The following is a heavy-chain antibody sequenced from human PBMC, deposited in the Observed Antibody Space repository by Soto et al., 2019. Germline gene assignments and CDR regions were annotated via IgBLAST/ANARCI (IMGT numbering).Heavy chain of an antibody. V-gene: IGHV1-69*13. CDR1: GGTFSSYA. Sequence: GASVKVSCNASGGTFSSYAISWVRQAPGQGLEWMGGSIPIFGTANYAQKFQGRVTITADESTSTAYMELSSLRSEDTAVYYCARTVVTRGMDVWGQGTTVTVSS. CDR3: ARTVVTRGMDV. CDR2: SIPIFGTA. D-gene: IGHD2-15*01. J-gene: IGHJ6*02.